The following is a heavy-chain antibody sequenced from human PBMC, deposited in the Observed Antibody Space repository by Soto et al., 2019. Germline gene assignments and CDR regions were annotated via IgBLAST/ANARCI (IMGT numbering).Heavy chain of an antibody. J-gene: IGHJ5*02. D-gene: IGHD3-16*01. CDR2: VSQGGAAAYMAEGETT. Sequence: QVQLQESGPGLLRPSETLSLTCTVSGVSIDNFFWSWIRQTPGKGLECIGYVSQGGAAAYMAEGETTGYNPSLQSRATISLDLPKYKFSLKLTSVTAADTAVYYCARGRGGITVSSKPLGEWFDPWGQAILVTVSS. CDR1: GVSIDNFF. CDR3: ARGRGGITVSSKPLGEWFDP. V-gene: IGHV4-59*01.